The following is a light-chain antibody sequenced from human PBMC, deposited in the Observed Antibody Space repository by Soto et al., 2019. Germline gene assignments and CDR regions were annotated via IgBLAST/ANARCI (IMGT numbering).Light chain of an antibody. J-gene: IGKJ5*01. Sequence: EIVLTQSPATLSLSPGERAPLXCGASQSVSSSYLAWYQQKPGLAPRLLIYDASSRATGIPDRFSGGGSGTDFTLTISRLEPEDFAVYYCQQHGGSPITFGQGTRLEIK. CDR2: DAS. V-gene: IGKV3D-20*01. CDR1: QSVSSSY. CDR3: QQHGGSPIT.